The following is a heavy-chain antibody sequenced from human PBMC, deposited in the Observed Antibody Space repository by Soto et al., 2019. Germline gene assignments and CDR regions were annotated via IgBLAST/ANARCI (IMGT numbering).Heavy chain of an antibody. CDR3: AGIVGATTVDY. CDR1: GGSISSSSYY. J-gene: IGHJ4*02. V-gene: IGHV4-39*01. Sequence: PSETLSLTCTVSGGSISSSSYYWGWIRQPPGKGLEWIGSIYYGGSTYYNPSLKSRVTISVDTSKNQFSLKLSSVTAADTAVYYCAGIVGATTVDYWGQGTLVTVPQ. CDR2: IYYGGST. D-gene: IGHD1-26*01.